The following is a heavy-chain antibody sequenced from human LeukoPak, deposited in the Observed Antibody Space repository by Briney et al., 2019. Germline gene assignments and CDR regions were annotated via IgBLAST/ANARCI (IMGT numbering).Heavy chain of an antibody. Sequence: GGSLRLSCAAAGFTFTDYSMNWVRQAPGKGLEWVSTISSDSGHIYYADSVKGRFTISRDNAENSLYLQINSLRAEDTAVYYCASIVVVTLADDAFDIWGQGTMVTVSS. J-gene: IGHJ3*02. V-gene: IGHV3-21*01. D-gene: IGHD3-22*01. CDR3: ASIVVVTLADDAFDI. CDR1: GFTFTDYS. CDR2: ISSDSGHI.